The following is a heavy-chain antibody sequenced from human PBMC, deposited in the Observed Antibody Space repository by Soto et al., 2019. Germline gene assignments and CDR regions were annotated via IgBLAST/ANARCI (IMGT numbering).Heavy chain of an antibody. CDR2: MNPNSGNT. CDR3: ARGSGYSYGYTVDYGMDV. J-gene: IGHJ6*02. V-gene: IGHV1-8*02. D-gene: IGHD5-18*01. Sequence: ASVKVSCKASGFVFTSYGISWVRQAHGQGLEWMGWMNPNSGNTGYAQKFQGRVTMTRNTSISTAYMELSSLRSEDTAVYYCARGSGYSYGYTVDYGMDVWGQGTTVTVSS. CDR1: GFVFTSYG.